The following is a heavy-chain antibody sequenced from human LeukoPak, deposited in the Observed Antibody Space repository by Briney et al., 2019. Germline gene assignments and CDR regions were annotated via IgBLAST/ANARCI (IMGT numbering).Heavy chain of an antibody. CDR2: IQYDGTNK. Sequence: PGGSLRLSCAASGFTFSSYAMHWVRQAPGKGLEWVTFIQYDGTNKYYADSVKGRFTISRDNSKNTLYLQMNSLRAEDTAVYYCAKDLIIYSSSRRAFDYWGQGTLVTVSS. CDR1: GFTFSSYA. CDR3: AKDLIIYSSSRRAFDY. V-gene: IGHV3-30*02. D-gene: IGHD6-13*01. J-gene: IGHJ4*02.